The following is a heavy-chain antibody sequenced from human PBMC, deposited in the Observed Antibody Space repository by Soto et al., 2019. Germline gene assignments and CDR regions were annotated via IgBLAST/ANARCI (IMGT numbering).Heavy chain of an antibody. CDR1: GGTFSSYA. CDR2: IIPIFGTA. Sequence: SVKVSCKASGGTFSSYAISWVRQAPGQGLEWMGGIIPIFGTANYAQKFQGRVTITADESTSTAYMELSSLRSEDTAVYYCARFPGRYYYCGMDVWGQGTTVTAP. V-gene: IGHV1-69*13. CDR3: ARFPGRYYYCGMDV. J-gene: IGHJ6*02.